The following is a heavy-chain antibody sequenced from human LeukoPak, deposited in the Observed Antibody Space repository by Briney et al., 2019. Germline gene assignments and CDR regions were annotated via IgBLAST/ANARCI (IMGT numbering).Heavy chain of an antibody. J-gene: IGHJ6*03. V-gene: IGHV4-39*07. CDR1: GGSISSSSYY. CDR3: ARDLRTLRNYYYYYMDV. D-gene: IGHD5-12*01. Sequence: SETLSLTCTVSGGSISSSSYYWGWIRQPPGKGLEWIGSIYYSGSTYYNPSLKSRVTISVDTSKNQFSLKLSSVTAADTAVYYCARDLRTLRNYYYYYMDVWGKGTTVTISS. CDR2: IYYSGST.